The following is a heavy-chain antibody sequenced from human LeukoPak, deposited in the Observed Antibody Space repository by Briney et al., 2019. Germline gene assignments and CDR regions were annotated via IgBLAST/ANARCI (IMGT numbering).Heavy chain of an antibody. CDR3: ARDRCSSTSCYSAFDI. Sequence: SVKVSCKASGGTFSSYAISWVRQAPGQGLEWMGVIIPIFGTANYAQKFQGRVTITADESTSTAYMELSSLRSEDTAVYFCARDRCSSTSCYSAFDIWGQGTMVIVSS. J-gene: IGHJ3*02. V-gene: IGHV1-69*13. CDR2: IIPIFGTA. CDR1: GGTFSSYA. D-gene: IGHD2-2*02.